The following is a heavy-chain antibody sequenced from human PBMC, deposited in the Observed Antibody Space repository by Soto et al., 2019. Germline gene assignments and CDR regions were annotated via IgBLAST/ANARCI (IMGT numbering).Heavy chain of an antibody. V-gene: IGHV3-30*18. CDR2: ISYDGSNK. D-gene: IGHD2-8*01. J-gene: IGHJ4*02. CDR1: GFTFSSYG. CDR3: AKASLHCTNGVCYLAY. Sequence: GGSLRLSCAASGFTFSSYGMHWVRQAPGKGLEWVAVISYDGSNKYYADSVKGRFTISRDNSKNTLYLQMNSLRAEDTAVYYCAKASLHCTNGVCYLAYWGQGTLVTGSS.